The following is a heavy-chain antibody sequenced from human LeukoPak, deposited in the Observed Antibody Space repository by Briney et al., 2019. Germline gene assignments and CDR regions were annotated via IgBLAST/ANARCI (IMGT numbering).Heavy chain of an antibody. CDR2: ISNSGTYI. Sequence: PGGSLRLSCAASGFTFSTYTINWVRQAPGKGLEWVSSISNSGTYIDYADSVKGRFTISRDNAKNSVYLQMNGLRAEDTAVYYCARDVVPAAIGYYFDYWGQGTLVTVSS. V-gene: IGHV3-21*01. CDR3: ARDVVPAAIGYYFDY. D-gene: IGHD2-2*02. J-gene: IGHJ4*02. CDR1: GFTFSTYT.